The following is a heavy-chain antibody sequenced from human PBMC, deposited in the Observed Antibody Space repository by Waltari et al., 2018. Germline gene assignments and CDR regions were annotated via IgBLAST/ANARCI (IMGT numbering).Heavy chain of an antibody. V-gene: IGHV4-4*07. CDR3: ARNWYSSGWYWFDP. D-gene: IGHD6-19*01. Sequence: QVQLQESGPGLVKPSETLSLTGTVSGASISSHSWSWIRQPAGKGLEWIGRIYISGSTNYNPSLQSRVTMSVDTSKNQFSLKLSSVTAADTAVYYCARNWYSSGWYWFDPWGQGTVVTVSS. CDR2: IYISGST. CDR1: GASISSHS. J-gene: IGHJ5*02.